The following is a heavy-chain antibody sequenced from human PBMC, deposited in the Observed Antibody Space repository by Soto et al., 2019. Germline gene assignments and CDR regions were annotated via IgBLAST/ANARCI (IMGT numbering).Heavy chain of an antibody. D-gene: IGHD1-20*01. CDR3: AKGATQHSWNACLDS. CDR1: GLNLEDYP. CDR2: INWDGSNT. V-gene: IGHV3-43*01. J-gene: IGHJ5*01. Sequence: LPCAPPGLNLEDYPLHWVRQASGTDLECVSLINWDGSNTYYAESVKGRFTISSDNGRNSVYRQMNSLRTEDTPLYLCAKGATQHSWNACLDSWGKGTLLTASS.